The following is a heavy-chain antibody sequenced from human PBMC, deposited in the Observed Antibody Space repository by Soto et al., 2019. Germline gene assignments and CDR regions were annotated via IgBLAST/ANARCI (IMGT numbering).Heavy chain of an antibody. J-gene: IGHJ4*02. V-gene: IGHV3-23*01. CDR3: AKSALRYCSSTSCYYYFDY. CDR1: GFTFSRYA. D-gene: IGHD2-2*01. Sequence: PVGSLRLSCAASGFTFSRYAMRWVRQAPGKGLEWVSAISGSGGSTYYADSVKGRFTISRDNSKNTLYLQMNSLRAEDTAVYYCAKSALRYCSSTSCYYYFDYWGQGTLVTVSS. CDR2: ISGSGGST.